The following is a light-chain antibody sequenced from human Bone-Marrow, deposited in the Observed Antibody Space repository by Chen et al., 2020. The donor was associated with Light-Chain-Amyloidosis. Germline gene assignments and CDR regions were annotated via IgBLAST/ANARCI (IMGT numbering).Light chain of an antibody. Sequence: SYELTQPPSVSVSPGQTARITCSGDDLPTKYAYWYQQKPGQAPVLVIHRDTERPSGISERFSGYSSAKTATLTISGVQAEDEADYHCQSADSSGTYEVIFGGGTKLTVL. J-gene: IGLJ2*01. V-gene: IGLV3-25*03. CDR3: QSADSSGTYEVI. CDR2: RDT. CDR1: DLPTKY.